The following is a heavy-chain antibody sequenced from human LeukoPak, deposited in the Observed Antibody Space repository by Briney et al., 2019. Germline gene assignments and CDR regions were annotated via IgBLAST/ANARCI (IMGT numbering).Heavy chain of an antibody. CDR1: GYTFTSYY. V-gene: IGHV1-46*01. D-gene: IGHD3-22*01. Sequence: ASVKVSCKASGYTFTSYYMHWVRQAPGQGLEWMGIINPSGGSTSYAQKFQGRATMTRDTSTSTVYMELSSLRSEDTAVYYCARGGPFYYYDSSGPTRWFDPWGQGTLVTVSS. J-gene: IGHJ5*02. CDR3: ARGGPFYYYDSSGPTRWFDP. CDR2: INPSGGST.